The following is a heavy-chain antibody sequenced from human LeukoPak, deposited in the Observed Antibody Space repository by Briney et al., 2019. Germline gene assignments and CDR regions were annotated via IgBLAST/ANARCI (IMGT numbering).Heavy chain of an antibody. CDR2: INSNGGNK. CDR1: GFTFSTYA. V-gene: IGHV3-23*01. Sequence: GASLRLSCAASGFTFSTYAMTWVRQAPGKGLECVSVINSNGGNKYYADSVKGRFTISRDNSKNTLSLQMNRLRADDTAVYYCAKGSWGPEDYFDYWGQGTLVTVSS. J-gene: IGHJ4*02. CDR3: AKGSWGPEDYFDY. D-gene: IGHD7-27*01.